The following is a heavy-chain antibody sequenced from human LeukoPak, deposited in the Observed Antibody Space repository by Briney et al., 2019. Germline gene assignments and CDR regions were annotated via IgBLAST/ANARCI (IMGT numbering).Heavy chain of an antibody. V-gene: IGHV4-4*07. CDR1: GGSISSYY. D-gene: IGHD3-10*01. CDR3: ASSVLLWFGELSNFDY. CDR2: IYTSGST. Sequence: SETLSLTCTVSGGSISSYYWSWIRQPAGKGLEWIGRIYTSGSTNYNPSLKSRVTISVDTSKNQFSLKLSSVTAADTAVYYCASSVLLWFGELSNFDYWGQGTLVTVSS. J-gene: IGHJ4*02.